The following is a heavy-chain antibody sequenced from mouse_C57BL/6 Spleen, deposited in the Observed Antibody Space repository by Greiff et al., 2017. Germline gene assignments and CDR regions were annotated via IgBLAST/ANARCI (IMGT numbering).Heavy chain of an antibody. CDR1: GFSLTSYG. D-gene: IGHD2-4*01. V-gene: IGHV2-2*01. Sequence: QVQLKESGPGLVQPSQSLSITCTVSGFSLTSYGVHWVRQSPGKGLEWLGVIWSGGSTDYNAAFISRLSISKDNSKSQVFFKMNSLQADDTAIYYCARYYDYDLFAYWGQGTLDTDSA. J-gene: IGHJ3*01. CDR2: IWSGGST. CDR3: ARYYDYDLFAY.